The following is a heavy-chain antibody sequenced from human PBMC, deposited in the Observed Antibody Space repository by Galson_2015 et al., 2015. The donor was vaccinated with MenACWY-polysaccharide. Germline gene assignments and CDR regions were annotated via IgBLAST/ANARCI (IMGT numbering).Heavy chain of an antibody. CDR2: ISGSGGST. Sequence: SLRLSCAASGFTFSSYSMNWVRQAPGKGLEWVSAISGSGGSTYYADSVKGRFTISRDNSKNTLYLQMNSLRAEDTAVYYCARDVGTYYYDSSGPWGQGTLVTVSS. V-gene: IGHV3-23*01. D-gene: IGHD3-22*01. CDR3: ARDVGTYYYDSSGP. CDR1: GFTFSSYS. J-gene: IGHJ4*02.